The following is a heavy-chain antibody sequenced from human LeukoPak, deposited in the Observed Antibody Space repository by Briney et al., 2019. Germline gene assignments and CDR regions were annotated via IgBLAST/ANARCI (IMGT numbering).Heavy chain of an antibody. D-gene: IGHD1-26*01. CDR2: IYYSGST. CDR1: GGSISSYD. CDR3: ASLSIVGATLDY. J-gene: IGHJ4*02. V-gene: IGHV4-59*12. Sequence: PSETLSLTCTVSGGSISSYDWSWIRQPPGKGLVWIGYIYYSGSTNYNPSLKSRVTISVDTSKNQFSLKLSSVTAADTAVYYCASLSIVGATLDYWGQGTLVTVSS.